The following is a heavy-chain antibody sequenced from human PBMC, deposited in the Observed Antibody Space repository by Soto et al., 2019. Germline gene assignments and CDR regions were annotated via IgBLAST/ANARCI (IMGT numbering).Heavy chain of an antibody. V-gene: IGHV1-18*01. J-gene: IGHJ4*02. Sequence: QVQLVQSGAEVKKPGASVKVSCKASGYTFTNFGISWVRQAPGQGLEWMGWISAYNGNTNYAQKFQGRVTMTTDTSTSTADMEVRRQRFGDTAVDDCARGGTPSDHWGQGTLVTASS. CDR1: GYTFTNFG. D-gene: IGHD3-16*01. CDR3: ARGGTPSDH. CDR2: ISAYNGNT.